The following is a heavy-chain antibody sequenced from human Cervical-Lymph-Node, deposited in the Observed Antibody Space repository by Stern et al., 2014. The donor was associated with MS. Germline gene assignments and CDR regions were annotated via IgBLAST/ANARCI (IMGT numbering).Heavy chain of an antibody. CDR2: IYHSGAS. J-gene: IGHJ2*01. D-gene: IGHD2/OR15-2a*01. Sequence: QVQLQESGPGLVKPSGTLSLTCAVSGGSVSSTNWWSWVRQSPGKGLEWIGNIYHSGASNYRPSLRSRVSISLDNSKNPRSLHLTSWPAADTAVYYCARERQQYCNSEGCSYWYFDLWGRGTLVTVSS. CDR1: GGSVSSTNW. CDR3: ARERQQYCNSEGCSYWYFDL. V-gene: IGHV4-4*02.